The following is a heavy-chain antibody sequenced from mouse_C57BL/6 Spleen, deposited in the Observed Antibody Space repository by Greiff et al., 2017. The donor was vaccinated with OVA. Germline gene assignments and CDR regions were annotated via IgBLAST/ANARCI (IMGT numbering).Heavy chain of an antibody. V-gene: IGHV1-59*01. Sequence: QVQLQQPGAELVRPGTSVKLSCKASGYTFPSYLMHWVKQRPGQGLEWIGVIDPSDSYTNYNQKFKGKATLTVDTSSSTAYMQLRSLTSEDSAVYYCARRENYEADYYAMDYWGQGTSVTVSA. CDR3: ARRENYEADYYAMDY. CDR2: IDPSDSYT. J-gene: IGHJ4*01. CDR1: GYTFPSYL. D-gene: IGHD2-4*01.